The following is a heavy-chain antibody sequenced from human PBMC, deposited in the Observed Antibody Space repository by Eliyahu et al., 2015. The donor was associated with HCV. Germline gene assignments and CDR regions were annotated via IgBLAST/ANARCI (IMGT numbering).Heavy chain of an antibody. J-gene: IGHJ3*02. CDR3: AKDRITMIVGGAFDI. CDR2: ISWNSGSI. Sequence: EVQLVESGGGLVQPGRSLRLSCAASGFTFDDYAMHWVRQAPGKGLEWVSGISWNSGSIGYADSVKGRFTISRDNAKNSLYLQMNSLRAEDTALYYCAKDRITMIVGGAFDIWGQGTMVTVSS. V-gene: IGHV3-9*01. CDR1: GFTFDDYA. D-gene: IGHD3-22*01.